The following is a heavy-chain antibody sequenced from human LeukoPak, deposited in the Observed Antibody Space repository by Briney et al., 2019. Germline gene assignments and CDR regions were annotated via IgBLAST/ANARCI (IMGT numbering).Heavy chain of an antibody. J-gene: IGHJ4*02. V-gene: IGHV4-59*12. CDR1: GGSISSYY. Sequence: SETLSLTCTVSGGSISSYYWSWIRQPPGKGLEWIGYIYYSGSTNYNPSLKSRVTISVDTSKNQFSLKLSSVTAADTAVYYCARENFGSGSYPLDYWGQGTLVTVSS. CDR2: IYYSGST. D-gene: IGHD3-10*01. CDR3: ARENFGSGSYPLDY.